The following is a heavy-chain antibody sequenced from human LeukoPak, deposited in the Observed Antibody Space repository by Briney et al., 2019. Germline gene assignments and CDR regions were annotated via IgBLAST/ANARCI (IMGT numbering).Heavy chain of an antibody. V-gene: IGHV1-2*02. J-gene: IGHJ3*02. Sequence: GASVKVSCKASGYTFTSYYIHWVRQAPGQGLEWMGWINPHNGDTNYEQMFQGRVTMTRDTSISTAYMELSSLRSEDTAVYYCARGNIVATTRAGAFDIWGQGTMVTVSS. D-gene: IGHD5-12*01. CDR3: ARGNIVATTRAGAFDI. CDR2: INPHNGDT. CDR1: GYTFTSYY.